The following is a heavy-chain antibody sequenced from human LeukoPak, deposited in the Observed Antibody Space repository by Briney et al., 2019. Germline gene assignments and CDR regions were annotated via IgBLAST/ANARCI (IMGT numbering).Heavy chain of an antibody. Sequence: PSETLSLTCTVSGGSISSGGYYWSWIRQPPGKGLEWIGYIYHSGSTYYNPSLKSRVTISVDRSKNQFSLKLSSVTAADTAVYYCARRVIAARPLDYWGQGTLVTVSS. V-gene: IGHV4-30-2*01. CDR2: IYHSGST. CDR1: GGSISSGGYY. D-gene: IGHD6-6*01. J-gene: IGHJ4*02. CDR3: ARRVIAARPLDY.